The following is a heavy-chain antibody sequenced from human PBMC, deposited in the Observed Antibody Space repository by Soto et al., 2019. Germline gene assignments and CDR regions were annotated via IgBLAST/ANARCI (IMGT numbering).Heavy chain of an antibody. CDR1: GFTFSTYS. CDR2: ISSSSSHK. CDR3: VTDVAVIAGKGY. Sequence: EVQLVESGGGLVKPGGSLRLSCAASGFTFSTYSMNWVRQAPGKGLEWVSSISSSSSHKQYADSAKGRFIISRDNVQNSLHLQMDSLRAEDTALYYCVTDVAVIAGKGYWGQGTLVSVSS. J-gene: IGHJ4*02. D-gene: IGHD2-15*01. V-gene: IGHV3-21*06.